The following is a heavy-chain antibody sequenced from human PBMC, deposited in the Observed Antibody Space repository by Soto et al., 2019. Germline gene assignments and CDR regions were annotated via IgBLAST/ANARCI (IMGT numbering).Heavy chain of an antibody. CDR3: ARRGYSYGKSLHGMDV. CDR1: GYSFTSYW. V-gene: IGHV5-51*01. J-gene: IGHJ6*02. D-gene: IGHD5-18*01. CDR2: IYPGDSDT. Sequence: GESLKISCKGSGYSFTSYWIGWVRQMPGKGLEWMGIIYPGDSDTRYSPSFQGQVTISADKSISTAYLQWSSLKASDTAMYYCARRGYSYGKSLHGMDVWGQGTTVTVSS.